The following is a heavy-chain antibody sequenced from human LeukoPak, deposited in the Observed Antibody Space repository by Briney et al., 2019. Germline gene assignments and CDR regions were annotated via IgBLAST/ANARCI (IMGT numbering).Heavy chain of an antibody. CDR3: AKDGEVVVTATPDY. CDR2: ISGSGGRT. J-gene: IGHJ4*02. CDR1: GFTFSNYA. V-gene: IGHV3-23*01. Sequence: TGGSLRLSCAASGFTFSNYAMSWVRQALGKGLEWVSAISGSGGRTYYADSVKGRFTISRDNSKNTLHLQMNGLRAEDTAVYYCAKDGEVVVTATPDYWGQGTLVTVSS. D-gene: IGHD2-15*01.